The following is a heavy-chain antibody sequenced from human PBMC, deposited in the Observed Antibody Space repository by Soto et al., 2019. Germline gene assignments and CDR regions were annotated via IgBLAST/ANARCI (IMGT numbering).Heavy chain of an antibody. CDR2: ISGSGGST. CDR1: VFTFSSYA. CDR3: AKLYDSSGYYYGALDY. Sequence: WGYLRVSCASSVFTFSSYAMSWVRQAPGKGLELVSAISGSGGSTYYADSVKGRFTISRDNSKNTLYLQMNSLRAEDTAVYYCAKLYDSSGYYYGALDYWGQGTMVTVSS. D-gene: IGHD3-22*01. J-gene: IGHJ4*02. V-gene: IGHV3-23*01.